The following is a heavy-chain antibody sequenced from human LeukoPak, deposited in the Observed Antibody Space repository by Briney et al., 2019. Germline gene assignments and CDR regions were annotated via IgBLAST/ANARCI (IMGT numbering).Heavy chain of an antibody. CDR1: GFPFSSYE. D-gene: IGHD3-9*01. Sequence: GGSLRLSCAASGFPFSSYEMNWVRQAPGKGLEWVSYISSSGSTIYYADSVKGRFTISRDNAKNSLYLQMNSLRAEDTAVYYCARERQGRDILTGYDAFDIWGQGTMVTVSS. CDR3: ARERQGRDILTGYDAFDI. V-gene: IGHV3-48*03. CDR2: ISSSGSTI. J-gene: IGHJ3*02.